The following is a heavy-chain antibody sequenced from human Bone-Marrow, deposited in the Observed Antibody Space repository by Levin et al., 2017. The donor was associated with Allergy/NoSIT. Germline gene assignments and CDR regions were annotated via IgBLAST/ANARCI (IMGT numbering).Heavy chain of an antibody. CDR2: IQSNGKT. V-gene: IGHV3-74*01. CDR1: GFTFSTYW. J-gene: IGHJ5*02. CDR3: ARDRFYSDSGSNFSWFDP. Sequence: PGGSLRLSCAASGFTFSTYWMHWVRQAPGKGLVWVSRIQSNGKTNYADSVKGRFTISRDNAKNTLYLQMNSLTVEDTAVYYSARDRFYSDSGSNFSWFDPWGQGTLVTVSS. D-gene: IGHD3-10*01.